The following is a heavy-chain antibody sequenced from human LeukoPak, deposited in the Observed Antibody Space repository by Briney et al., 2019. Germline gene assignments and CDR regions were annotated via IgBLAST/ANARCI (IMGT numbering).Heavy chain of an antibody. Sequence: PGGSLRLSCAASGFTFRSYSMNWVRQAPGKGLEWVSSISSSSSYIYHADSLKGRFTISRDNAKNSLYLQINSLRAEDTAVYYCARSLFRSDGSGSYPLGYWGQGTLVTVSS. CDR2: ISSSSSYI. V-gene: IGHV3-21*01. J-gene: IGHJ4*02. CDR1: GFTFRSYS. CDR3: ARSLFRSDGSGSYPLGY. D-gene: IGHD3-10*01.